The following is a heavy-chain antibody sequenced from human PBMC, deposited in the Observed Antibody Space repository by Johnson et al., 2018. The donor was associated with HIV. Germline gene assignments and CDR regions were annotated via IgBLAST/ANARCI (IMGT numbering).Heavy chain of an antibody. Sequence: VQLVESGGGLVKPGGSLRLSCAASGFTFNNAWMNWVRQAPGRGLEWVGRIKSKTDGGTTDYAAPVKGRFTLSRDDSKNTLYLQMNRVKTEDTALYYCTTFKGSGWYGPGAVDVWGHGTMVTVSS. D-gene: IGHD6-19*01. V-gene: IGHV3-15*01. CDR2: IKSKTDGGTT. CDR1: GFTFNNAW. CDR3: TTFKGSGWYGPGAVDV. J-gene: IGHJ3*01.